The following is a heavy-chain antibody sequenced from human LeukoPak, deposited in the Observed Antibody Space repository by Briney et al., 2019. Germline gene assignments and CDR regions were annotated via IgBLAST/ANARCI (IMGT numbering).Heavy chain of an antibody. V-gene: IGHV3-7*01. CDR2: IKQDGSEK. J-gene: IGHJ4*02. D-gene: IGHD6-19*01. CDR3: ARDTGIFRGWYDY. CDR1: GFTFSSCW. Sequence: GGSLRLSCAASGFTFSSCWMSWVRQAPGKGLEWVANIKQDGSEKYYVDSVKGRFTISRDNAKNSLYLQMNSLRAEDTAVYYCARDTGIFRGWYDYWGQGTLVTVSS.